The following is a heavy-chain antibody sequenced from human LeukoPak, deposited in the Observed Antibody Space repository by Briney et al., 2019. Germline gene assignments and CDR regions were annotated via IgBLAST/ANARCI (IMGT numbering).Heavy chain of an antibody. CDR1: GFTFTSYS. V-gene: IGHV3-21*01. D-gene: IGHD6-19*01. CDR3: ARGGDSSGWYRYYFDY. Sequence: GGSLRLSCAASGFTFTSYSMNRVRQAPGKGLEWVSSISSSSSYIYYADSVKGRLTISRDNAKNSLYLQMNSLRAEDTAVYYCARGGDSSGWYRYYFDYWGQGTLVTVSS. CDR2: ISSSSSYI. J-gene: IGHJ4*01.